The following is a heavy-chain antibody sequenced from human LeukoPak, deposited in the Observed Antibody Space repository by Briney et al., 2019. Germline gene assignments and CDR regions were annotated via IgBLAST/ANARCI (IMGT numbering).Heavy chain of an antibody. CDR1: GGSITSGSYY. V-gene: IGHV4-61*02. CDR2: IYISDST. J-gene: IGHJ4*02. CDR3: ARGRLGDSFDY. D-gene: IGHD3-16*01. Sequence: SETLSLTCIVSGGSITSGSYYWNWIRQPAGKGLEWIGRIYISDSTNYNPSLKSRVTISVDTSKNQFSLNLSSVTAADTAVYSCARGRLGDSFDYWGQGILVTVSS.